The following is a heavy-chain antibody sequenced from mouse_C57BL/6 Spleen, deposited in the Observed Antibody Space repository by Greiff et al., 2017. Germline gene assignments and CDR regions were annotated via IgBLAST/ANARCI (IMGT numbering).Heavy chain of an antibody. CDR1: GYAFSSYW. D-gene: IGHD2-2*01. Sequence: VQLQQSGAELVKPGASVTISCKASGYAFSSYWMNWVKQRPGKGLEWIGQIYPGDGDTNSNGKFKGKATLTADKSSSTAYMQLSSLTSEDSAVYFCARCGYYRYFDVWGTGTTVTVSS. CDR2: IYPGDGDT. J-gene: IGHJ1*03. CDR3: ARCGYYRYFDV. V-gene: IGHV1-80*01.